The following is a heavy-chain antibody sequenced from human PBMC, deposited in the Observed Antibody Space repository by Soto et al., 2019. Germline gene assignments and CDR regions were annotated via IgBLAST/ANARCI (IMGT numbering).Heavy chain of an antibody. CDR1: GGTLSSYA. Sequence: ASVKVSCKASGGTLSSYAISWVRQAPGQGLEWMGGIIPIFGTANYAQKFQGRVTLTADESTSTAYMELSSLRSEDTAVYYCATVDSSGYYFDYWGQGTLVTVSS. D-gene: IGHD3-22*01. CDR3: ATVDSSGYYFDY. V-gene: IGHV1-69*13. J-gene: IGHJ4*02. CDR2: IIPIFGTA.